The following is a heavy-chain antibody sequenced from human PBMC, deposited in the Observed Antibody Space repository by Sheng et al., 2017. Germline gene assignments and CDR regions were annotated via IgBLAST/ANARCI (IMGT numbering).Heavy chain of an antibody. V-gene: IGHV4-34*01. Sequence: QVQLQQWGAGLLKPSETLSLTCAVYGGSFSGYYWSWIRQPPGKGLEWIGEINHSGSTNYNPSLKSRVTISVDTSKNQFSLKLSSVTAADTAVYYCARAEVGAPHPDFDYWGQGTLVTVSS. CDR2: INHSGST. J-gene: IGHJ4*02. D-gene: IGHD1-26*01. CDR3: ARAEVGAPHPDFDY. CDR1: GGSFSGYY.